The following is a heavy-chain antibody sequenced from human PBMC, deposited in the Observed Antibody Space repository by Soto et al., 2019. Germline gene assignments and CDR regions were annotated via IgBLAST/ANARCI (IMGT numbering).Heavy chain of an antibody. D-gene: IGHD4-17*01. V-gene: IGHV1-18*01. CDR2: ISAYNGNT. CDR3: ARDYGDYMGGDYGVGWFDP. CDR1: GYTFTSYG. J-gene: IGHJ5*02. Sequence: QVQLVQSGAEVKKPGASVKVSCKASGYTFTSYGISWVRQAPGQGLEWMGWISAYNGNTNYAQKLQGRVTMTTDTSTSTADMELRSLRSDDTAVYYCARDYGDYMGGDYGVGWFDPWGQGTLVTVSS.